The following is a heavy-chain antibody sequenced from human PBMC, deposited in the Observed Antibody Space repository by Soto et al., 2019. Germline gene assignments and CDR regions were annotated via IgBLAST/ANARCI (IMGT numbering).Heavy chain of an antibody. Sequence: QVQLVQSGAEVKKPGASVKVSCKASGYTFTSYAMHWVRQAPGQRLEWMGWINAGNGNTKYSQKFQGRVTITRDTSASTAYMELSSLRSEDTAVYYCASDRNTMVRGVIITPYGMDVWGQGTTVTVSS. CDR2: INAGNGNT. D-gene: IGHD3-10*01. CDR3: ASDRNTMVRGVIITPYGMDV. CDR1: GYTFTSYA. V-gene: IGHV1-3*01. J-gene: IGHJ6*02.